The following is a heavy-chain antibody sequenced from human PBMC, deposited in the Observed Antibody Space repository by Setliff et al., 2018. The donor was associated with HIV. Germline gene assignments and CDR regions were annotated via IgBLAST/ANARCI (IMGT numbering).Heavy chain of an antibody. D-gene: IGHD4-17*01. CDR3: ARHYGGNLDAFDI. Sequence: SETLSLTCTVPGASISSTSYYWGWIRQPPGKGLEWIGSIYYSGSTYYNPSLKSRVTISVDTSKNQFSLKLSSVTAADTAVFYCARHYGGNLDAFDIWGLGTMVTV. V-gene: IGHV4-39*01. CDR1: GASISSTSYY. CDR2: IYYSGST. J-gene: IGHJ3*02.